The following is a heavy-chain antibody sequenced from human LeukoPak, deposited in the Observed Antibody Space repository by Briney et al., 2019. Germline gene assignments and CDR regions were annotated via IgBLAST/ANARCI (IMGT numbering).Heavy chain of an antibody. D-gene: IGHD6-6*01. Sequence: ASVKVSCKASGYTFTGYYMHWVRQAPGQGLEWMEWINPNSGGTNYAQKFQGRVTMTRDTSISTAYMELSRLRSDDTAVYYCARDLKSSSPGFDLWGRGTLVTVSS. V-gene: IGHV1-2*02. CDR2: INPNSGGT. CDR3: ARDLKSSSPGFDL. CDR1: GYTFTGYY. J-gene: IGHJ2*01.